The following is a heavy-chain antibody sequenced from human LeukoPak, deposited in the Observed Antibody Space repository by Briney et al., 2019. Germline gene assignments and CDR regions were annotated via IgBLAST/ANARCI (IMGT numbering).Heavy chain of an antibody. CDR2: IYPAGSDT. CDR3: ARRPAFYFDY. Sequence: GGSLQISCQISGYFFTTYWIAWGRQLPGKGLEWMGVIYPAGSDTKYSASFHGQVTFSVDKSISTAYLQWNSLKASDTAIYYCARRPAFYFDYWGQGTLVTVSS. V-gene: IGHV5-51*01. J-gene: IGHJ4*02. CDR1: GYFFTTYW. D-gene: IGHD6-6*01.